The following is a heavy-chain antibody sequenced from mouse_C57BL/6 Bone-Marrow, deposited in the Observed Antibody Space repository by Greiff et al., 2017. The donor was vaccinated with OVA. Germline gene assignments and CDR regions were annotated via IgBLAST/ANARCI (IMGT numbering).Heavy chain of an antibody. CDR1: GYTFTSYW. CDR3: AKGLPWFAY. V-gene: IGHV1-69*01. CDR2: IDPSDSYT. Sequence: QVQLQQPGAELVMPGASVKLSCKASGYTFTSYWMHWVKQRPGQGLEWIGEIDPSDSYTNYNQKFKGKSTLTVDTSSSTAYMQLSSLTSEDSAVDYCAKGLPWFAYWGQGTLVTVSA. D-gene: IGHD3-3*01. J-gene: IGHJ3*01.